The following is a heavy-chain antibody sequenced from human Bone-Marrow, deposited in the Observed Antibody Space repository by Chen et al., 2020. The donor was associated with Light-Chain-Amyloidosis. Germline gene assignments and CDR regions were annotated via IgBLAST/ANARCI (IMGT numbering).Heavy chain of an antibody. CDR2: ISYDGSNI. CDR1: GFIFSSYG. J-gene: IGHJ4*02. D-gene: IGHD1-1*01. V-gene: IGHV3-30*18. Sequence: QVQLVESGGGVVQPGRSLGLACAASGFIFSSYGMHWVRQAPGKGLEWVAVISYDGSNIDYADSVKGRVTVSRYNSKNTLYLQMDTLRPEDTAVYYCAKRGIYKSMDHGGQGTLVTVSS. CDR3: AKRGIYKSMDH.